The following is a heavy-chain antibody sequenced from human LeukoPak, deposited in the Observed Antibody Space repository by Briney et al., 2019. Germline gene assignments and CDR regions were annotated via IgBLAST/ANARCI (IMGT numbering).Heavy chain of an antibody. D-gene: IGHD2-21*02. Sequence: GGSLRLTCAASGFTFSSYPMIWLRQAQGQGLEGVSALSGSGGSTSYADPVKGRLTISRDNSKNTLYLQMNSLRGEDTAVYYCAKRRVTGKTTDAFDIWGQGTMVTVSS. CDR3: AKRRVTGKTTDAFDI. CDR2: LSGSGGST. V-gene: IGHV3-23*01. CDR1: GFTFSSYP. J-gene: IGHJ3*02.